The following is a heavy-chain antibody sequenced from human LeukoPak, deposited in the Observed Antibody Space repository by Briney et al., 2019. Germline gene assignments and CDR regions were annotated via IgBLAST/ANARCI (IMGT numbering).Heavy chain of an antibody. CDR2: ISGSGGST. CDR3: ARWYSSGWYSDY. V-gene: IGHV3-23*01. D-gene: IGHD6-19*01. CDR1: GFTFSSYA. J-gene: IGHJ4*02. Sequence: GGSLRLSCAASGFTFSSYAMSWVRQAPGKGLEWVSAISGSGGSTYYADSVRGRFTISRDNAKNTVYLQMNSLRAEDTAVYYCARWYSSGWYSDYWGQGTLVTVSS.